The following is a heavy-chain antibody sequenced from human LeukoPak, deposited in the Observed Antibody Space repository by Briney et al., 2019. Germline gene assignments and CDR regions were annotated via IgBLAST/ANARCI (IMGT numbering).Heavy chain of an antibody. Sequence: GGSLRPSYAASGFTVSTNFMSWVRQAPGKGLEWVTFIYSGGETYYADSVKGRFTISRDNSKNTLYLQMNSLRAEDTAMYYCARDSLSYGSGFYYPRYFDSWGQGTLVTVSS. CDR2: IYSGGET. J-gene: IGHJ4*02. V-gene: IGHV3-53*01. D-gene: IGHD3-10*01. CDR3: ARDSLSYGSGFYYPRYFDS. CDR1: GFTVSTNF.